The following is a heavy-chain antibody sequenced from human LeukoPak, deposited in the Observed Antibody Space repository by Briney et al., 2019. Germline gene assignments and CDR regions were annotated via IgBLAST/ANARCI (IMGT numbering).Heavy chain of an antibody. J-gene: IGHJ2*01. CDR3: ARHPESYFDL. V-gene: IGHV4-59*08. CDR1: SGSISNYY. Sequence: PSETLSLTCTVSSGSISNYYWSWIRQPPGKGLEWIGYIYYSGSTNYNPSLKSRITISVDTSKNQFSLKLSSVTAADTAVYYCARHPESYFDLWGRGTLVTVSS. CDR2: IYYSGST.